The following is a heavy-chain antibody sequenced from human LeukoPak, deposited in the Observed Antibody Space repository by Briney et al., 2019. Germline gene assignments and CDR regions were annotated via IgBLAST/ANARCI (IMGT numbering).Heavy chain of an antibody. D-gene: IGHD6-19*01. V-gene: IGHV3-23*01. CDR2: ISGSGGST. J-gene: IGHJ4*02. CDR1: GFTLSSYA. Sequence: GGSLRLSCAASGFTLSSYAMSWVRQAPGKGLEWVSAISGSGGSTYYADSVKGRFTISRDNSKNTLYLQMNSLRAEDTAVYYCAKVSVAGSVVDYFDYWGQGTLVTVSS. CDR3: AKVSVAGSVVDYFDY.